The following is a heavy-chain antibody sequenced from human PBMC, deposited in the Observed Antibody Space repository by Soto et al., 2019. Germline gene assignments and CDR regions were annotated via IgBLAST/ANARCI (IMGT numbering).Heavy chain of an antibody. CDR1: GGSIRSAGYC. J-gene: IGHJ5*02. CDR3: ARQRNGGADP. D-gene: IGHD2-21*01. CDR2: ICYSGNT. Sequence: QVQLQESGPGLVKPSQTLSLTCTVSGGSIRSAGYCWTWIRQHPGKGLEWIGYICYSGNTYYNSSLXXRVTISVDTSKNQFSLRLSSVTAADPGVYYCARQRNGGADPWGQGTLVTVSS. V-gene: IGHV4-31*03.